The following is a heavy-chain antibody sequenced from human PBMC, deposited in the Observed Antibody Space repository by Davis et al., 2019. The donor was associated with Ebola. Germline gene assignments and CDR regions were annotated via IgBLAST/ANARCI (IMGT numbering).Heavy chain of an antibody. D-gene: IGHD5-12*01. CDR2: IYYSGST. CDR1: GGSISSGGYY. J-gene: IGHJ4*02. V-gene: IGHV4-31*03. CDR3: ARSDIVATYFDY. Sequence: MPSETLSLTCTVSGGSISSGGYYWSWIRQHPGKGLEWIGYIYYSGSTYYNPSLKSRVTISVDTSKNQFSLKLSSVTAADTAVYYCARSDIVATYFDYWGQGTLVTVSS.